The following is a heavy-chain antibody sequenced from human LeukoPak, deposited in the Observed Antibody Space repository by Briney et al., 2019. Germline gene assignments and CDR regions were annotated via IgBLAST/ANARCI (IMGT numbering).Heavy chain of an antibody. J-gene: IGHJ4*02. V-gene: IGHV3-23*01. CDR1: GFTVSSNY. CDR2: ISGSGGST. D-gene: IGHD3-16*01. Sequence: GRSLRLSCAASGFTVSSNYMSWVRQAPGKGLEWVSAISGSGGSTYYADSVKGRFTISRDNSKNTLYLQMNSLRAEDTAVYYCAKDTRGGYWGQGTLVTVSS. CDR3: AKDTRGGY.